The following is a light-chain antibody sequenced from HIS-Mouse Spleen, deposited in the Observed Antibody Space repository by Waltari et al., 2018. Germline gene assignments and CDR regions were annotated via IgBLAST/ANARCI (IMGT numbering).Light chain of an antibody. V-gene: IGLV2-14*03. J-gene: IGLJ3*02. CDR3: SSYTSSSTLV. CDR1: SSDVGGYNY. Sequence: QSALTQPASVSGSPGQSITISCTGTSSDVGGYNYVSWYQQHPGKAPKLMMYDVSNRPSGVSNRFSGSKSRNTASLTISGLQAEDETDYYCSSYTSSSTLVFGGGTKLTVL. CDR2: DVS.